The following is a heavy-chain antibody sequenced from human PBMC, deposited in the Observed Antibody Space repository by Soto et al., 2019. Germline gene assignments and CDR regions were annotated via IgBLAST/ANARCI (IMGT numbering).Heavy chain of an antibody. CDR2: IIPSPART. Sequence: SVKVSCKASGGTFSNSPISWVRQIPGQGPEWMGRIIPSPARTIYSRKFRGRVTLTADKSTQTVYMTLSSLTTEDSGVYYCARGQVGASSFDYWGQGTRVTVS. V-gene: IGHV1-69*04. D-gene: IGHD1-26*01. J-gene: IGHJ4*02. CDR1: GGTFSNSP. CDR3: ARGQVGASSFDY.